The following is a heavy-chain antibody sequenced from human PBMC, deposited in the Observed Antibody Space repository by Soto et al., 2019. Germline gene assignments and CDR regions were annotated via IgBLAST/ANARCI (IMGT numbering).Heavy chain of an antibody. CDR1: GYTLTSYG. Sequence: ASVKGSCKASGYTLTSYGISWVRQAPGQGLEWMGWISAYNGNTNYAQKLQGRVTMTTDTSTSTAYMELRSLRSDDTAVYYCATESYYDFWSGYFRGPYYYYGMDVWGQGTTVTVSS. V-gene: IGHV1-18*01. CDR3: ATESYYDFWSGYFRGPYYYYGMDV. CDR2: ISAYNGNT. D-gene: IGHD3-3*01. J-gene: IGHJ6*02.